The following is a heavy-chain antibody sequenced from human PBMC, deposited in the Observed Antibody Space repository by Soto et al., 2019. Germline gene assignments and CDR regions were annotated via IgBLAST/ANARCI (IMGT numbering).Heavy chain of an antibody. CDR2: IKSKTDGGTT. Sequence: GGSLRLSCAASGFTFSNAWMIWVRQAPGKGLEWVGRIKSKTDGGTTDYAAPVKGRFTISRDDSKNTLYLQMNSLKTEDTAVYYCTTGAYSSSWYSNGMDVWGQGTTVTVSS. J-gene: IGHJ6*02. CDR1: GFTFSNAW. V-gene: IGHV3-15*01. CDR3: TTGAYSSSWYSNGMDV. D-gene: IGHD6-13*01.